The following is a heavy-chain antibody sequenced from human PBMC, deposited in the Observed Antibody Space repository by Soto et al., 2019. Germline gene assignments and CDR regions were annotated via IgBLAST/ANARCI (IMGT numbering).Heavy chain of an antibody. D-gene: IGHD1-1*01. CDR1: GFTFNLFT. J-gene: IGHJ6*02. CDR3: GRRNMDD. Sequence: QVQLVESGGGVVQPGRSLRLSCAASGFTFNLFTFHCVLQAPGRGLEWVAVVSHVDDNKYYADSVRGGFTISRDNSKKMLFLQRTGMRAHDTALYYCGRRNMDDWGHGTTVTVSS. CDR2: VSHVDDNK. V-gene: IGHV3-30-3*01.